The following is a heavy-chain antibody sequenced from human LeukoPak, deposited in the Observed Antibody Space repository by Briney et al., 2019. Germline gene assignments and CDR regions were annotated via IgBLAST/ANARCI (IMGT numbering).Heavy chain of an antibody. CDR2: ISGSGNRA. D-gene: IGHD3-22*01. CDR3: AKDADISVELVVITSFDS. V-gene: IGHV3-23*01. CDR1: GFTFDDYA. J-gene: IGHJ4*02. Sequence: PGGSLRLSCAASGFTFDDYAMHWVRQAPGKGLEWVAAISGSGNRAYHADSVKGRFTISRDNSKNMLYLQMNSLRAEDTALYYCAKDADISVELVVITSFDSWGQGTLVTVFS.